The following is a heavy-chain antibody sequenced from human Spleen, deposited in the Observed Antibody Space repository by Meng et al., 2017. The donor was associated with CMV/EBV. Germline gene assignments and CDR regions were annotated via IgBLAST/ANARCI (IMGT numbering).Heavy chain of an antibody. J-gene: IGHJ4*02. V-gene: IGHV3-30*04. CDR3: ARPSYQLLYRGCDY. CDR2: ISYDGSNK. CDR1: GFTFSSYA. Sequence: GGSLRLSCAASGFTFSSYAMHWVRQAPGKGLEWVAVISYDGSNKYYADSVKGRFTISRDNSKNTLYLQMNGLRAEDTAVYYCARPSYQLLYRGCDYWGQGTLVTVSS. D-gene: IGHD2-2*02.